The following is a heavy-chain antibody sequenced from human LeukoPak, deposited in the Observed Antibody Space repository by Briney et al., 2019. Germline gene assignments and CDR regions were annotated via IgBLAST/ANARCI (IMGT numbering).Heavy chain of an antibody. V-gene: IGHV3-23*01. Sequence: GGSLGLSCAASGFTFSSYGMSWVRQAPGKGLEWVSAIGGRDGSTYYADSVKGRFTISRDNSKNTLYVQMNSLRAEDTAVYYCAKGHYYGSGSLDYWGQGTLVTVSS. CDR1: GFTFSSYG. J-gene: IGHJ4*02. CDR2: IGGRDGST. D-gene: IGHD3-10*01. CDR3: AKGHYYGSGSLDY.